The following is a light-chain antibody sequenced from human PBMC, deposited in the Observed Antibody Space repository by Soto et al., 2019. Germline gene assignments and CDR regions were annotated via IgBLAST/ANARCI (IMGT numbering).Light chain of an antibody. Sequence: DIQMTQSPSTLSASVGDRVTITCRASQSASNLLAWYQQKPGKAPKLLIYNASTLERGVPSRFSGSGSGTEFTLTISNRQPADFAAYYCQKFSRSPCTFGPGTRVDIK. V-gene: IGKV1-5*03. CDR1: QSASNL. CDR3: QKFSRSPCT. J-gene: IGKJ3*01. CDR2: NAS.